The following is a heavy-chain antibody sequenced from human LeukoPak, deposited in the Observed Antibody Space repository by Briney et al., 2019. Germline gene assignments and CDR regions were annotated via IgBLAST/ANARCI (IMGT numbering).Heavy chain of an antibody. CDR1: GGSFSDFY. CDR2: VNYSGST. D-gene: IGHD5-18*01. CDR3: ARLGDTAISRAFDI. Sequence: SETLSLTCAVSGGSFSDFYWNWIRQPPGKGLEWIGEVNYSGSTYYNPSLKSRVIISVDTSKNQCSLKLSSVTAADTGVYYCARLGDTAISRAFDIWGQGTMVTVSS. V-gene: IGHV4-34*01. J-gene: IGHJ3*02.